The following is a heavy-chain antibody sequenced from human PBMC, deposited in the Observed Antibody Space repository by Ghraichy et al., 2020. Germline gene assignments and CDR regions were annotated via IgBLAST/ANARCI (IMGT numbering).Heavy chain of an antibody. CDR3: AKQECGTFCYPDC. J-gene: IGHJ4*02. CDR2: ISGSGDIT. CDR1: GFTFSTYA. V-gene: IGHV3-23*01. Sequence: GESLNISCAASGFTFSTYAMSWVRQAPGKGLEWVSAISGSGDITYYSDSVKGRFTISRDNSKSTLYVQMNSLRAEDTAIYYCAKQECGTFCYPDCWGQGTLVTVSS. D-gene: IGHD2-15*01.